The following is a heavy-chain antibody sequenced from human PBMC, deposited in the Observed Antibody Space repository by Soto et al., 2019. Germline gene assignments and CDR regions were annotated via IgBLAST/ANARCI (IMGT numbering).Heavy chain of an antibody. CDR1: GFSLDTSGVG. D-gene: IGHD2-21*02. CDR3: SHMESRVTSYGLDV. J-gene: IGHJ6*02. Sequence: QITLKESGPTLVKPTQTLTLTCTFSGFSLDTSGVGVAWTRQPPGKALEWLTLIYWDDDKRYSPSLRSRLTITKDTSENRVVLTMTNMDPVDTATYYCSHMESRVTSYGLDVWGQGTTVTVSS. V-gene: IGHV2-5*02. CDR2: IYWDDDK.